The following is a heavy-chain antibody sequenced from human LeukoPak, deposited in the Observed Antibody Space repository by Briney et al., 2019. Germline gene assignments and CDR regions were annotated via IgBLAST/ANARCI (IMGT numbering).Heavy chain of an antibody. Sequence: TGGSLRLSCAASGFIVSDNYMSWVRQAPGKGLEWVSIIYDGGSTYYADSVKGRFTISRDISKNTFYLHINSLRVEDTAVYYCARALPASSHTSFDYWGRGTLVTVSS. CDR1: GFIVSDNY. V-gene: IGHV3-66*01. CDR3: ARALPASSHTSFDY. CDR2: IYDGGST. D-gene: IGHD2-2*01. J-gene: IGHJ4*02.